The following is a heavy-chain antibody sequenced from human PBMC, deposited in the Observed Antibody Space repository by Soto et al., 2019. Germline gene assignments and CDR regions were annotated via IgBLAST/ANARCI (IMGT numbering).Heavy chain of an antibody. CDR2: ISYDGSNK. V-gene: IGHV3-30-3*01. D-gene: IGHD3-10*01. CDR1: GFTFSSYA. Sequence: GGSLRLSCAASGFTFSSYAMHWVRQAPGKGLEWVAVISYDGSNKYYADSVKGRFTIPRDNSKNTLYLQMNSLRAEDTAVYYCARDLYGSGSYYGGLHPAPADYWGQGTLVTVSS. CDR3: ARDLYGSGSYYGGLHPAPADY. J-gene: IGHJ4*02.